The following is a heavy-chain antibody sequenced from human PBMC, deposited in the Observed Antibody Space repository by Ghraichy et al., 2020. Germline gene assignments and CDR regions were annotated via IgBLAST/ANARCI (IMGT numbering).Heavy chain of an antibody. V-gene: IGHV4-38-2*01. CDR2: LYHGGST. Sequence: SETLSLTCAVSGYSISSAYYWGWIRQPPGKGLEWIGSLYHGGSTYYNPSLKSRVTISVDTSKNQFSLKLNSVTAADTAVYYCAGISDYLNYWGQGALVTVSS. J-gene: IGHJ4*02. CDR3: AGISDYLNY. CDR1: GYSISSAYY. D-gene: IGHD3-10*01.